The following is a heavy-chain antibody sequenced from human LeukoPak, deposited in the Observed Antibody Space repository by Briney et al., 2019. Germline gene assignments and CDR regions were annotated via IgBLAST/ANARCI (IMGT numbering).Heavy chain of an antibody. CDR2: INPSGGST. V-gene: IGHV1-46*01. Sequence: ASVKVSCKASGYTFTSYYMHWVRQAPGQGLEWMGIINPSGGSTSYAQKFQGRVTMTRDTSTSTVYMELSSLRSEDTAVYYCARDRAVYSYGTAGSYYYGMDVWGQGTTVTVSS. J-gene: IGHJ6*02. D-gene: IGHD5-18*01. CDR3: ARDRAVYSYGTAGSYYYGMDV. CDR1: GYTFTSYY.